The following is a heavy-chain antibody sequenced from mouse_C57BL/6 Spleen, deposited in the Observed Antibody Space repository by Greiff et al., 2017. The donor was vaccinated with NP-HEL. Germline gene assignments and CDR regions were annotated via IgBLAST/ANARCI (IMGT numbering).Heavy chain of an antibody. V-gene: IGHV1-50*01. D-gene: IGHD1-1*01. J-gene: IGHJ4*01. CDR2: IDPSDSYT. CDR1: GYTFTSYW. CDR3: ASLITTVVATGAMDY. Sequence: VQLQQPGAELVKPGASVKLSCKASGYTFTSYWMQWVKQRPGQGLEWIGEIDPSDSYTNYNQKFKGKATLTVDTSSSTAYMQLSSLTSEDSAVYYCASLITTVVATGAMDYWGQGTSVTVSS.